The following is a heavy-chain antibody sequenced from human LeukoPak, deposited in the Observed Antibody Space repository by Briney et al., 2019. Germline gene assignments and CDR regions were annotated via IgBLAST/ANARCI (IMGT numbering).Heavy chain of an antibody. CDR1: GGSITSISYY. CDR3: ARQDSSGWYFNDY. D-gene: IGHD6-19*01. CDR2: IYYSGST. Sequence: PSETLSLTCTVSGGSITSISYYWGWIRQPPRKGLEWIGSIYYSGSTYYNPSLKTRVTVSLDTSKNQFSLKLSSVTAADTAVYYCARQDSSGWYFNDYCGQGTLVTVSS. J-gene: IGHJ4*02. V-gene: IGHV4-39*01.